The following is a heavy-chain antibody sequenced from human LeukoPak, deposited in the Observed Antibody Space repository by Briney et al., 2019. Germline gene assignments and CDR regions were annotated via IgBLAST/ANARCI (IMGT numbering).Heavy chain of an antibody. V-gene: IGHV4-38-2*02. J-gene: IGHJ4*02. CDR1: GYSISSGYY. Sequence: SETLSLTCTVSGYSISSGYYWGWIRQPPGKGLEWIGSIYHSGSTYYNPSLKSRVTISVDTSKNQFSLKLSSVTAADPAVYYCARESDSYGGNSGSSYWGQGTLVTVSS. D-gene: IGHD4-23*01. CDR3: ARESDSYGGNSGSSY. CDR2: IYHSGST.